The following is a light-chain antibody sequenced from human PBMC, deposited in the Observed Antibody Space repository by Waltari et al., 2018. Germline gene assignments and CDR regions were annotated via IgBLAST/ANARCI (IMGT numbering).Light chain of an antibody. CDR3: QTWDTDILVV. J-gene: IGLJ2*01. CDR2: VNSDGSH. V-gene: IGLV4-69*01. Sequence: QLVLTQSPSASASLGASVKVPCTLNSAHRPHAIPRHQQHPGKGPRYLMRVNSDGSHTKGDGIPDRFSGSSSGTERYLSISSLQADDEADYYGQTWDTDILVVFGGGTRLTVL. CDR1: SAHRPHA.